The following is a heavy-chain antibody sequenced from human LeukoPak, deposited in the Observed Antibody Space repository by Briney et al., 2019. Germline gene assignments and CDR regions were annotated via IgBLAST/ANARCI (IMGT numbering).Heavy chain of an antibody. D-gene: IGHD5-18*01. CDR3: ARHLSGITGYIYGRGIDY. J-gene: IGHJ4*02. CDR1: GFTFSSYE. CDR2: ISSSGSTI. V-gene: IGHV3-48*03. Sequence: GGSLRLSCAASGFTFSSYEMNWVRQAPGKGLEWVSYISSSGSTIYYADSVKGRFTISRDNAKNSLYLQMNSLGAEDTAVYYCARHLSGITGYIYGRGIDYWGQGTLLTVSS.